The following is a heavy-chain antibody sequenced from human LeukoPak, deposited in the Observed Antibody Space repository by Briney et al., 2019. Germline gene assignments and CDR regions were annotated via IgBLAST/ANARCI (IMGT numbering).Heavy chain of an antibody. Sequence: ASVKVSCKASGYTFTGFYLHWVRQAPGQGLEWMGWIYPKTGGTSYAQKFQGRVTMTRDTSISTAYMELIGLRSDDTAVYYCAGPWDQVGFDPWGQGTLVSVSS. CDR1: GYTFTGFY. CDR2: IYPKTGGT. D-gene: IGHD1-26*01. CDR3: AGPWDQVGFDP. V-gene: IGHV1-2*02. J-gene: IGHJ5*02.